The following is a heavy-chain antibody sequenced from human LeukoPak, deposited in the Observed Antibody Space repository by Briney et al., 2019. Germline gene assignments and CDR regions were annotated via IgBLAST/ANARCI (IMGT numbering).Heavy chain of an antibody. CDR1: GFIFDDYA. V-gene: IGHV3-9*01. D-gene: IGHD3-16*01. CDR2: ISWNSGSI. Sequence: GGSLRLSCAASGFIFDDYAMHWLRQAPGKGLEGVSGISWNSGSIGYADSVKGRFTISRDNAKNSLYLQMNSLRAEDTAFYYCTKDVFDFGGYFELWGRGTLVTVSS. CDR3: TKDVFDFGGYFEL. J-gene: IGHJ2*01.